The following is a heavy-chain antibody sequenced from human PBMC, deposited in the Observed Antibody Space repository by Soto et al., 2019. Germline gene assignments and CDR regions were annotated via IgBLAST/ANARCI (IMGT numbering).Heavy chain of an antibody. J-gene: IGHJ3*02. D-gene: IGHD3-10*01. V-gene: IGHV1-18*01. CDR3: ARGPSAGLLWFGELLPDAFDI. Sequence: QVQLVQSGAEVKKPGASVKVSCKASGYTFTSYGISWVRQAPGQGLEWMGWISAYNGNTNYAQKLQGRVTMTTDTSTSTAYMELRSLRSDDTAVYYCARGPSAGLLWFGELLPDAFDIWGQGTMVTVSS. CDR1: GYTFTSYG. CDR2: ISAYNGNT.